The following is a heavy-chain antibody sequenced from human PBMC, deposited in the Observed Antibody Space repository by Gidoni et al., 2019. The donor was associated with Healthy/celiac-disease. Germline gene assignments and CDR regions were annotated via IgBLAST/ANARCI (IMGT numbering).Heavy chain of an antibody. CDR1: GGSISSSSYY. CDR3: ARGAGTLAFDI. CDR2: IYSSGST. Sequence: QLQLQESGPGLVKPSETLSLTCTVSGGSISSSSYYWGWIRQPPGKGLEWIGSIYSSGSTYYNPSLKSRVTISVDTSKNQFSLKLSSVTAADTAVYYCARGAGTLAFDIWGQGTMVTVSS. J-gene: IGHJ3*02. V-gene: IGHV4-39*01. D-gene: IGHD6-19*01.